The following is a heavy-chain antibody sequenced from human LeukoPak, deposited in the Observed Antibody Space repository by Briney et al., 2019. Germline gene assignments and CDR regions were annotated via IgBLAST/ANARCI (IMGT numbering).Heavy chain of an antibody. J-gene: IGHJ4*02. CDR2: IKSKTDGGTT. Sequence: KPGGSLRLSCAASGFTFSSYWMSWVRQAPGKGLEWVGRIKSKTDGGTTNYAAPVKGRFTISRDDSKNTLYLQMNSLKTEDTAVYYCTTLYYDFWSGYHRDYWGQGTLVTVSS. CDR3: TTLYYDFWSGYHRDY. D-gene: IGHD3-3*01. V-gene: IGHV3-15*01. CDR1: GFTFSSYW.